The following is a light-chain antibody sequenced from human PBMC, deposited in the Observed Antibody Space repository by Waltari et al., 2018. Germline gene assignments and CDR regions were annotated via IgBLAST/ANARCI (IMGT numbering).Light chain of an antibody. CDR1: QSGPYRY. CDR2: GAT. V-gene: IGKV3-20*01. J-gene: IGKJ4*01. Sequence: IVLTQSPGTLSLSPGERATLSCRASQSGPYRYLAWYQQRPGQAPRLLIYGATSGATGIPDRFSGGGSGTDFTLSISRLEPEDFAVYYCQQYGSSPLTFGGGTKVEIE. CDR3: QQYGSSPLT.